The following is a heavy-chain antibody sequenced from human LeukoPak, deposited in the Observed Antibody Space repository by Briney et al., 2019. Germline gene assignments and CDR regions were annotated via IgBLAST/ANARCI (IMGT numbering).Heavy chain of an antibody. CDR3: VRDGGAESPTTDY. CDR2: IRPYDGHT. CDR1: GYSFGIYG. D-gene: IGHD3-16*01. J-gene: IGHJ4*02. Sequence: ASVKVSCKASGYSFGIYGISWVRQAPGQGLEWMAWIRPYDGHTNYAQNLHARVTLTADMSTSTVYMEMFSLRSDDTAVYYCVRDGGAESPTTDYWDQGTLVTVSS. V-gene: IGHV1-18*04.